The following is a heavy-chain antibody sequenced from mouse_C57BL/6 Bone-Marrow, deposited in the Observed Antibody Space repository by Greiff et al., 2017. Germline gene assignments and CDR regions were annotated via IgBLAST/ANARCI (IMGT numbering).Heavy chain of an antibody. V-gene: IGHV1-54*01. CDR2: INPGSGGT. CDR1: GYAFTNYL. D-gene: IGHD4-1*01. Sequence: QVQLQQSGAELVRPGTSVTVSCKASGYAFTNYLLAWVKQRPGPGLEWIGVINPGSGGTNYNEKFKGKATLTADKSSSTADMQLSRLTCEDSAVYVCARETGKRGYFDYGGQGTTRTVAA. J-gene: IGHJ2*01. CDR3: ARETGKRGYFDY.